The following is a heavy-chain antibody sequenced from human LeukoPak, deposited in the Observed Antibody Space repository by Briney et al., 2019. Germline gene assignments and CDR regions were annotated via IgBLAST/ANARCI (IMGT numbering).Heavy chain of an antibody. Sequence: ASVKVSCKASGYTFTSYGINWVRQAPGQGLEWMGWISTYNGNTNYAQKLQGRVTMTTDTSTSTAYMELRSLRSDDTAVYYCATDLLKGAIRRYWGQGTLVTVSS. CDR1: GYTFTSYG. CDR2: ISTYNGNT. CDR3: ATDLLKGAIRRY. J-gene: IGHJ4*02. V-gene: IGHV1-18*01. D-gene: IGHD1-26*01.